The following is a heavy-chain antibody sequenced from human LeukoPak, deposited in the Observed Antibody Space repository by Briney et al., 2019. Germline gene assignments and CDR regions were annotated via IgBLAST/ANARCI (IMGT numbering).Heavy chain of an antibody. CDR3: AKDWGYSYGPPFDY. CDR1: GFTFSAFA. V-gene: IGHV3-23*01. CDR2: IKYSGSNT. J-gene: IGHJ4*02. D-gene: IGHD5-18*01. Sequence: GGSLRLSCAASGFTFSAFAMGWVRQAPGKGLEWVSSIKYSGSNTYYADSVKDRFTISRDNSKNTLYLQMNSLRAEDTAVYYCAKDWGYSYGPPFDYWGQGTLVTVSS.